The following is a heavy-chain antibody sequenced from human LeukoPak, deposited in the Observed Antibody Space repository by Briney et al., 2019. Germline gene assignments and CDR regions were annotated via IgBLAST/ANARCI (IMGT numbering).Heavy chain of an antibody. CDR2: IYSSGRT. CDR3: ARGGRYMSASWYRSVYYYMDV. J-gene: IGHJ6*03. V-gene: IGHV4-4*07. D-gene: IGHD6-13*01. CDR1: GGSISGDY. Sequence: PSETLSLTCTVSGGSISGDYWSWIRQPAGKGLEWIGRIYSSGRTDYNPSLKSRVTMSVDTSKNQFSLKLNSVTAADTAVYFCARGGRYMSASWYRSVYYYMDVWGKGTTVTVSS.